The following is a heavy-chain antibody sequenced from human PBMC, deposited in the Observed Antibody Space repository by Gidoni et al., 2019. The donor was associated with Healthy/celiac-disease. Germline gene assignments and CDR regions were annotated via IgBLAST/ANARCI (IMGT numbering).Heavy chain of an antibody. D-gene: IGHD2-2*01. V-gene: IGHV3-9*01. CDR1: GFLFYDYA. J-gene: IGHJ4*02. CDR2: ISWNSDTI. CDR3: TKDIGYCSSTSCLGFDY. Sequence: EVQLVVSGGGLVQPGRSLRLSCAASGFLFYDYARHWVRQAPGKGLEWVSGISWNSDTIGYADSVKGRFTISRDNAKNSLYLQMNSLRPEDTALYYCTKDIGYCSSTSCLGFDYWGQGTLVTVSS.